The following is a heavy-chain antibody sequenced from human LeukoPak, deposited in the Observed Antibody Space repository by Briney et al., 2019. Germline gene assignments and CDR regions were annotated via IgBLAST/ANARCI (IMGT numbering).Heavy chain of an antibody. Sequence: GGSLRLSCAASGFTFRSYYTAWVRQSPGKGPEWVANIRRDATTKNYVDSVRGRFTISRDNSMNSLYLQMNSLRVKDTAVYYCARDDDGNLDFWGQGTLVAVSS. V-gene: IGHV3-7*01. D-gene: IGHD4-23*01. J-gene: IGHJ4*02. CDR1: GFTFRSYY. CDR2: IRRDATTK. CDR3: ARDDDGNLDF.